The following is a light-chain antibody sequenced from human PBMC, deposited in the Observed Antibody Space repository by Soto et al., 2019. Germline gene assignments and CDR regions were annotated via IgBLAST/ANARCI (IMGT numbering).Light chain of an antibody. V-gene: IGKV3-11*01. CDR1: QSVSSY. CDR2: DAS. Sequence: TVLTQPPATLSLSAGERDNLSCRASQSVSSYLAWYQQKPGQAPRLLIYDASNRATGIPARFSGSGSGTDFTLTISSLEPEDFAIYYCQQRNYWQVTFGQGTRLE. CDR3: QQRNYWQVT. J-gene: IGKJ5*01.